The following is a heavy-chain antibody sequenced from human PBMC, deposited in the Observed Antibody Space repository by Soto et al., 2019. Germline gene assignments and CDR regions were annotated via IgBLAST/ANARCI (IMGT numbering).Heavy chain of an antibody. V-gene: IGHV3-74*01. D-gene: IGHD3-10*01. Sequence: EVQLVESGGGLVQPGGSLRLSCAASGFTFSTHWMHWVRQAPGKGLVWVSRVNSDGSDISYADSVKGRFTISRDNAKNTRYLQMNSLRSEETALDYGARSTYGSGDGNDDWGQGTLVTVSS. CDR3: ARSTYGSGDGNDD. CDR2: VNSDGSDI. J-gene: IGHJ4*02. CDR1: GFTFSTHW.